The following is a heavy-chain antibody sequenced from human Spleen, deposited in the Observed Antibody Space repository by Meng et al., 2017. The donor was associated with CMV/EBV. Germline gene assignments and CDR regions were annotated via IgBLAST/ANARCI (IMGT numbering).Heavy chain of an antibody. J-gene: IGHJ4*02. Sequence: TGYYMDWVRQAPGQGREWMGWINPNSGGTNYAQKFQDRVTLTRDTSINTAYMELNRLTSDDTAVYFCARGRRVTMARGALYPLFDHWGQGTLVTVSS. CDR3: ARGRRVTMARGALYPLFDH. CDR1: TGYY. D-gene: IGHD3-10*01. V-gene: IGHV1-2*02. CDR2: INPNSGGT.